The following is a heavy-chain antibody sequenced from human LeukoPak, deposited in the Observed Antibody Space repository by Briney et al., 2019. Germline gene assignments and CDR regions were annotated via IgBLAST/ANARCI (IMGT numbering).Heavy chain of an antibody. CDR3: TKVGTATVDH. CDR1: GDSISGYY. D-gene: IGHD1-7*01. V-gene: IGHV4-59*01. Sequence: SETLSLTCTVSGDSISGYYWGWIRQPPGKGLEWIGYIYYTGTTNYNPSLKSRVTISVDTSKNQFSLKLRSVTAADTAVYYCTKVGTATVDHWGQGTLVTASS. J-gene: IGHJ4*01. CDR2: IYYTGTT.